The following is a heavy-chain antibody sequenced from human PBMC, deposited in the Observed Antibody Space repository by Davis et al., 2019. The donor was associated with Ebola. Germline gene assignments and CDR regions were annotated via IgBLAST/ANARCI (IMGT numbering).Heavy chain of an antibody. CDR1: GFTFSSYW. CDR2: INPDGSWT. J-gene: IGHJ4*01. D-gene: IGHD3-3*01. Sequence: HTGGSLRLSCAASGFTFSSYWIHWVRQVQGKGLVWVSRINPDGSWTTYADSVKGRFTISRDNAKNTLYLQMNSLRAEDTGVYYCARDLGLDFAVVTYFDYWGHGAPVTVSS. V-gene: IGHV3-74*01. CDR3: ARDLGLDFAVVTYFDY.